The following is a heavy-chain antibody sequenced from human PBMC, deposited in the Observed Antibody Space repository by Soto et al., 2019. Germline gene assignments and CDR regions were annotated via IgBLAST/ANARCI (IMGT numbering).Heavy chain of an antibody. CDR2: IITYSGNT. CDR1: GYTFTNYG. Sequence: QVPLVQSGPEVKKPGASVKVSCKAAGYTFTNYGITWVRQAPGQGREWMGWIITYSGNTNYAQKLQDRVSLTADTSTSSAYMALRSLRSDATAVYYSQRIPGYSTTWYYALDICGQGTLVSGSS. CDR3: QRIPGYSTTWYYALDI. V-gene: IGHV1-18*01. D-gene: IGHD6-13*01. J-gene: IGHJ3*02.